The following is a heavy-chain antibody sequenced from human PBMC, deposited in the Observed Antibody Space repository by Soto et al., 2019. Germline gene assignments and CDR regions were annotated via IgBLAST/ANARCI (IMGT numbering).Heavy chain of an antibody. V-gene: IGHV3-23*01. D-gene: IGHD5-18*01. J-gene: IGHJ4*02. CDR3: AKDTAMVPVPYFDY. CDR2: ISGSGGST. Sequence: GGSLRLSRAASGFTFSSYAMSWVRQAPGKGLEWVSAISGSGGSTYYADSVKGRFTISRDNSKNTLYLQMNSLSAEDTAVYYWAKDTAMVPVPYFDYWGQGTLVTVPS. CDR1: GFTFSSYA.